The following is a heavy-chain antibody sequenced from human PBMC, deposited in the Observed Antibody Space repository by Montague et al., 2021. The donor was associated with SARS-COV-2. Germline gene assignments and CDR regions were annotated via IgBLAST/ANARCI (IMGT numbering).Heavy chain of an antibody. J-gene: IGHJ6*02. CDR2: ISYDGSNK. D-gene: IGHD1-1*01. V-gene: IGHV3-33*05. Sequence: SLRLSCAASGFTFSSYGMHWVRQAPGKGLEWVAVISYDGSNKYYADSAKGRFTISRDNSKNTLYLQMNSLRAEDTAVYYCARDPGETMGYYYGMDVWGQGTTVTVSS. CDR1: GFTFSSYG. CDR3: ARDPGETMGYYYGMDV.